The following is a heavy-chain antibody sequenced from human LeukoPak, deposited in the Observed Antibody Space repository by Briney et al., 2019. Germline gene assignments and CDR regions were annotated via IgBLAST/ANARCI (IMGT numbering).Heavy chain of an antibody. V-gene: IGHV3-48*03. D-gene: IGHD3-10*02. J-gene: IGHJ6*04. Sequence: GGSLRPSCAASGFTFSSYEMNWVRQAPGKGLEWVSYISSSGSTIYYADSVKGRFTISRDNAKNSLYLQMNNLRAEDTAVYYCAELGITMIGGVWGKGTTVTISS. CDR3: AELGITMIGGV. CDR1: GFTFSSYE. CDR2: ISSSGSTI.